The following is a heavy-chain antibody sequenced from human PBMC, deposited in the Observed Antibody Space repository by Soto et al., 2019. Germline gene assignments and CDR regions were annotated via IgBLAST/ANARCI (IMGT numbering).Heavy chain of an antibody. D-gene: IGHD5-12*01. CDR1: GFSFSNYG. V-gene: IGHV3-30*18. CDR2: IFYDGRNK. Sequence: QVQLVESGGGVVEPGKSLSLSCAASGFSFSNYGMHWVRQAPGKGLEWVALIFYDGRNKYYVDSVEGRFTISRDNSKNTLDLQMNSLGVEDTAVYYCVKDGLQRLGFRPTDYYGMDVWGQGTTVTVSS. J-gene: IGHJ6*02. CDR3: VKDGLQRLGFRPTDYYGMDV.